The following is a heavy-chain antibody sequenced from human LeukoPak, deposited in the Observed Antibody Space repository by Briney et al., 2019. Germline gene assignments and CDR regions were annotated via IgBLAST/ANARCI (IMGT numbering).Heavy chain of an antibody. J-gene: IGHJ3*02. D-gene: IGHD3-10*01. CDR3: ARYYSVGAFDI. CDR2: IYYSGST. Sequence: SETLSLTCTVSGGSISSGNYYWGWIRQPPGKGMEWIGTIYYSGSTYYNPSLKSLVTISVDMSKNQFSLKLSSVTAADTAVYYCARYYSVGAFDIWGQGTMVTVSS. V-gene: IGHV4-39*01. CDR1: GGSISSGNYY.